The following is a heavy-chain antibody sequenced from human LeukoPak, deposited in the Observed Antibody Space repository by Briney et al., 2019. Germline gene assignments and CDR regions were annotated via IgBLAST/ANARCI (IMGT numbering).Heavy chain of an antibody. CDR2: ISSSGSTI. D-gene: IGHD5-18*01. CDR1: GFTFSSYE. Sequence: PGGSLRLSCAASGFTFSSYEMNWVRQAPGKGLEWVSYISSSGSTIYYADSVKGRFTISRDNAKNSLYLQMNSLRAEDTAVYYCASNPSGIAMAGYYYGMDVWGQGTTVTVSS. V-gene: IGHV3-48*03. J-gene: IGHJ6*02. CDR3: ASNPSGIAMAGYYYGMDV.